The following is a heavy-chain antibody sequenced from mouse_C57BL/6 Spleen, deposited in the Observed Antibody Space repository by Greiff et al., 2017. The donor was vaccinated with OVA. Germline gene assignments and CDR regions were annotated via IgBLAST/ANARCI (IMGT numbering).Heavy chain of an antibody. CDR3: AREGGNYAYYFDY. CDR1: GYTFTSYW. J-gene: IGHJ2*01. CDR2: IHPSDSDT. Sequence: VQLQQPGAELVKPGASVKVSCKASGYTFTSYWMHWVKQRPGQGLEWIGRIHPSDSDTNYNQKFKGKATLTVDESSSTAYMQLSSLTSEDSAVYYCAREGGNYAYYFDYWGQGTTLTVSS. V-gene: IGHV1-74*01. D-gene: IGHD2-1*01.